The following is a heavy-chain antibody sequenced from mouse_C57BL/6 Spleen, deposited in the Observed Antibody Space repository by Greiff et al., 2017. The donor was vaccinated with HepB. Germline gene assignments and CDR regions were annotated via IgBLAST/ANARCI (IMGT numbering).Heavy chain of an antibody. CDR1: GFTFSSYT. Sequence: EVHLVESGGGLVKPGGSLKLSCAASGFTFSSYTMSWVRQTPEKRLEWVATISGGGGNTYYPDSVKGRFTISRDNAKNTLYLQMSSLRSEDTALYYCARQKLYYYGSSYFDYWGQGTTLTVSS. CDR3: ARQKLYYYGSSYFDY. V-gene: IGHV5-9*01. D-gene: IGHD1-1*01. J-gene: IGHJ2*01. CDR2: ISGGGGNT.